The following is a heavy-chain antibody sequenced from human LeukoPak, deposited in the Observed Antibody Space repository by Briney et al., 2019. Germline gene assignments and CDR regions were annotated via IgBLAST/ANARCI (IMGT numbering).Heavy chain of an antibody. CDR1: GGSISSYY. Sequence: PSETLSLTCTVSGGSISSYYWSWIRQPPGKGLEWIGYIYYSGSTNYNPSLKSRVTISVDTSKNQFSLKLSPVTAADTAVYYCARHYDSSGYYYLNYWGQGTLVTVSS. V-gene: IGHV4-59*01. CDR3: ARHYDSSGYYYLNY. D-gene: IGHD3-22*01. J-gene: IGHJ4*02. CDR2: IYYSGST.